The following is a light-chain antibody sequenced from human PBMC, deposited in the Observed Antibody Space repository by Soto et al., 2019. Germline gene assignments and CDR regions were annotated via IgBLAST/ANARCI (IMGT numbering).Light chain of an antibody. CDR1: QGIRND. CDR2: AAS. J-gene: IGKJ1*01. CDR3: LQHSTYPLT. Sequence: DIQMTQFPSSLSASVGDRVTITCRASQGIRNDLGWYQQKPGKAPKRLIYAASSLQSGVPSRFSGSGSGTEFTLALSSLQHEDSATFYCLQHSTYPLTFGQGTKVEIK. V-gene: IGKV1-17*01.